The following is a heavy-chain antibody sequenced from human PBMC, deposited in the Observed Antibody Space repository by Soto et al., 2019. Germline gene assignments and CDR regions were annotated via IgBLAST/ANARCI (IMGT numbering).Heavy chain of an antibody. J-gene: IGHJ4*02. V-gene: IGHV3-48*03. D-gene: IGHD3-22*01. CDR2: INPSGRTI. CDR1: GVPFSSFE. CDR3: TKLAYDASGSTIPHCDS. Sequence: GESLSLSCLASGVPFSSFEMNWIRPATRKGPEWIAVINPSGRTISYVDSVKGRFTISRDNSKNTLYLQMNSLSPEDTAVYYCTKLAYDASGSTIPHCDSWGQGAPVTVSA.